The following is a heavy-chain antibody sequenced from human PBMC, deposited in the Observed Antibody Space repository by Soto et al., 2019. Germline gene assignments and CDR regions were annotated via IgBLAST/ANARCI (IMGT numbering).Heavy chain of an antibody. CDR3: AKELWRVVESLHY. CDR2: ISYDGTNK. CDR1: GFAFSTYG. V-gene: IGHV3-30*18. J-gene: IGHJ4*02. Sequence: QVQLVESGGGVVQAGRSLRLSCAASGFAFSTYGMHWVRQAPGKGLEWVAVISYDGTNKYYADSVEGRFTISRDNSKKTLYLQVNSLRGEDTSVYYCAKELWRVVESLHYWGQGALVAVSS. D-gene: IGHD3-10*01.